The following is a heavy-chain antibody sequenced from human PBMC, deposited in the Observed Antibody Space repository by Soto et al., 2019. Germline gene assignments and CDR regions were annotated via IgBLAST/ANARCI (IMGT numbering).Heavy chain of an antibody. CDR1: GGTFSSYA. Sequence: ASVKVSCKASGGTFSSYAISWVRQAPGQGLEWMGGIIPIFGTANYAQKFQGRVTITADESTSTAYMELSSLRSEDTAVYYCAREPPNCSGGSCYPFDYWGQGTLVTVSS. V-gene: IGHV1-69*13. CDR3: AREPPNCSGGSCYPFDY. J-gene: IGHJ4*02. CDR2: IIPIFGTA. D-gene: IGHD2-15*01.